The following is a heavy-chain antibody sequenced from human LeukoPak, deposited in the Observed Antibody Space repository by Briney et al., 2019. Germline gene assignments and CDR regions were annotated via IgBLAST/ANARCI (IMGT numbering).Heavy chain of an antibody. CDR1: GGSVSSGSYY. CDR2: IYYSGST. V-gene: IGHV4-61*01. Sequence: PSETLSLTCTVSGGSVSSGSYYWSWIRQPPGKGLEWIGYIYYSGSTNYNPSLKSRVTISVDTSKNQFSLKLSSVTAADTAVYSCARANYDFWSGYYYYYGMDVWGQGTTVTVSS. J-gene: IGHJ6*02. D-gene: IGHD3-3*01. CDR3: ARANYDFWSGYYYYYGMDV.